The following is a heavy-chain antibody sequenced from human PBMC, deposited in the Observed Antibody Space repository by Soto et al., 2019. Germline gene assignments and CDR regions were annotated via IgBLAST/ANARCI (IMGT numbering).Heavy chain of an antibody. V-gene: IGHV3-48*01. CDR3: ARAAADGIDV. J-gene: IGHJ6*02. D-gene: IGHD6-13*01. CDR1: GFTFSSYS. Sequence: GGSLRLSCAASGFTFSSYSMNWVRQAPGKGLEWVSYISSSSSTIKYGDSVKGRFTISRDNAKKSLFLQINSLRAADTAVNYCARAAADGIDVWGQGTTVTVSS. CDR2: ISSSSSTI.